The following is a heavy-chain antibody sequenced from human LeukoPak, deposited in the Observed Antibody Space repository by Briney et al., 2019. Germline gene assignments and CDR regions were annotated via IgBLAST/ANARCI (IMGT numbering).Heavy chain of an antibody. CDR1: GFTFSSYV. D-gene: IGHD3/OR15-3a*01. V-gene: IGHV3-23*01. CDR2: ISGNGGTA. Sequence: GGSLRLSCTASGFTFSSYVMSWVRQAPGKGLEWVSGISGNGGTAYYTDSVKGRFTISSDNSKNTLNLQVDTRRAEDTALYYCTIGPRQKRGLSTYWGQGTLVIVSS. J-gene: IGHJ4*02. CDR3: TIGPRQKRGLSTY.